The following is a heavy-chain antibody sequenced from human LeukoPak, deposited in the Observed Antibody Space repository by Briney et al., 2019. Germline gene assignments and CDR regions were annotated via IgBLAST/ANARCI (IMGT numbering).Heavy chain of an antibody. Sequence: ASVKVSCKASGYTFTSYAMHWVRQAPGQRLEWMGWINAGNGNTKYSQKFQGRVTITRDTSASTAYMELSSLRSEDTAVYYCAISRITMVRGVISPKTLDYWGQGTLVTVSS. V-gene: IGHV1-3*01. J-gene: IGHJ4*02. CDR3: AISRITMVRGVISPKTLDY. CDR2: INAGNGNT. CDR1: GYTFTSYA. D-gene: IGHD3-10*01.